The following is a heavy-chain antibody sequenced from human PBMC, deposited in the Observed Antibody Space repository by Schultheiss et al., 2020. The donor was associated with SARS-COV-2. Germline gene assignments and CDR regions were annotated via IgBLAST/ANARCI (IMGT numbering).Heavy chain of an antibody. CDR2: IWYDGNNK. D-gene: IGHD1-7*01. Sequence: GESLKISCAASGFTFSSYGMHWVRQAPGKGLEWVTVIWYDGNNKYYADSVKGRFTISRDNSKNTLYLQMNSLRAEDTAVYYCANQELPGVDYWGQGTLVTVSS. CDR1: GFTFSSYG. J-gene: IGHJ4*02. V-gene: IGHV3-33*06. CDR3: ANQELPGVDY.